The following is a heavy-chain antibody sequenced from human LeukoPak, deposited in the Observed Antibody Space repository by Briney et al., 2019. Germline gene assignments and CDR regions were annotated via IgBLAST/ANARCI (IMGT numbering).Heavy chain of an antibody. CDR3: ARWYCNTLNCYYDY. CDR2: MYSDGTI. J-gene: IGHJ4*02. V-gene: IGHV3-53*01. CDR1: GVTVGSNY. D-gene: IGHD2/OR15-2a*01. Sequence: GGSLRLSCAAAGVTVGSNYMSWVRQVPGRGLEWVSMMYSDGTIHYLDSVKGRFTISRDNSKNTLYLQMNSLRVGDTAVYYCARWYCNTLNCYYDYWGQGTLVTVSS.